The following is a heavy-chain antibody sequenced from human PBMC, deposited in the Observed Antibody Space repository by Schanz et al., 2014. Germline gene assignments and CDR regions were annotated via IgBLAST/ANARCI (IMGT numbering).Heavy chain of an antibody. D-gene: IGHD7-27*01. Sequence: VQLVQSGGGLVQPGRSLRLSCAASGFNFGSHGMHWVRQAPGKGLEWVAVISYDGSFKNYADSVRGRITMSRDNSKNTMYLQINNLRADDTAVYYCARELPGVVAFDFCVQGTMVTVSS. CDR1: GFNFGSHG. J-gene: IGHJ3*01. V-gene: IGHV3-33*01. CDR3: ARELPGVVAFDF. CDR2: ISYDGSFK.